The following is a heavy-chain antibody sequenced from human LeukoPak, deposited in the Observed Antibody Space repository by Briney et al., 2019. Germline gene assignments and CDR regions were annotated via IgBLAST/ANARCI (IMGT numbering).Heavy chain of an antibody. CDR3: ARATSGYDGRAYYYYMDV. J-gene: IGHJ6*03. Sequence: SETLSLTCTVSGGSISSYYWSWIRQPPGKGLEWIGYIYYSGSTNYNPSLKSRVTISVDTSKNQFSLKLSSVTAADTAVYYCARATSGYDGRAYYYYMDVWGKGTTVTISS. V-gene: IGHV4-59*01. CDR2: IYYSGST. D-gene: IGHD5-12*01. CDR1: GGSISSYY.